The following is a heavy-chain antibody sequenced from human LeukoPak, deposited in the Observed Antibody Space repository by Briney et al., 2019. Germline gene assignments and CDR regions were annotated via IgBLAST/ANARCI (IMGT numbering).Heavy chain of an antibody. D-gene: IGHD4-23*01. Sequence: SETLSLTCTVSGGSISSGGYYWSWIRQHPGKGLEWIGYIYYSGSTYYNPSLKSRATISVDTSKNQFSLKLSSVTAADTAVYYCARDLLYGGYAFDIWGQGTMVTVSS. CDR2: IYYSGST. CDR1: GGSISSGGYY. CDR3: ARDLLYGGYAFDI. J-gene: IGHJ3*02. V-gene: IGHV4-31*03.